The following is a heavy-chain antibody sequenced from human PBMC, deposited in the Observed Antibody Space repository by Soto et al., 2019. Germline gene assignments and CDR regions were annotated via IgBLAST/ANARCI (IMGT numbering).Heavy chain of an antibody. V-gene: IGHV4-31*03. D-gene: IGHD5-18*01. CDR3: ARSGYSYGPNPLLY. CDR1: GGSISSGGYY. J-gene: IGHJ4*02. Sequence: TSETLSLTCTVSGGSISSGGYYWSWIRQLPGKGLEWIGYIYYSGSTYYNPSLKSRVTISVDTSKNQFSLKLSSVTAADTAVYYCARSGYSYGPNPLLYWGQGTLVTVSS. CDR2: IYYSGST.